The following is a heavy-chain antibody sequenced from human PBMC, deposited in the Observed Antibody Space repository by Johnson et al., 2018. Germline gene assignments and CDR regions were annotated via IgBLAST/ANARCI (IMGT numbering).Heavy chain of an antibody. Sequence: QVQLVESGGGVVQXGRSLTLSCTTSGFSFNTYGMHWVRQAPGKGLEWVAVIWPDGGKKFYSDSVKGRFIISRDNSKNTLFLEMNSLRVEDTAVYYCAGVAGSSSGYYWGQGTLVTVSS. J-gene: IGHJ4*02. CDR3: AGVAGSSSGYY. V-gene: IGHV3-33*03. D-gene: IGHD3-22*01. CDR1: GFSFNTYG. CDR2: IWPDGGKK.